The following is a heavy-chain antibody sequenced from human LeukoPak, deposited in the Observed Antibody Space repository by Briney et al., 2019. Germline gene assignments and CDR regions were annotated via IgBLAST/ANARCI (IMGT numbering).Heavy chain of an antibody. CDR3: ARYSGIAGFDP. CDR2: ISSSSSYI. Sequence: PGGSLRLSCAASGFTFNNYAMNWVRQAPGKGLEWVSSISSSSSYIYYADSVKGRFTISRDNAKNSLYLQMNSLRAEDTAVYYCARYSGIAGFDPWGQGTLVTVSS. V-gene: IGHV3-21*01. D-gene: IGHD1-26*01. J-gene: IGHJ5*02. CDR1: GFTFNNYA.